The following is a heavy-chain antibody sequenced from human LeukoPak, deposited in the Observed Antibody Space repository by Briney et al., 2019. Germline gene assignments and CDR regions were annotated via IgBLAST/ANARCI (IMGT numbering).Heavy chain of an antibody. CDR2: ISSSSSYI. V-gene: IGHV3-21*01. CDR1: GFTFSSYS. CDR3: ARHLVVVPAAPRINAFDI. J-gene: IGHJ3*02. D-gene: IGHD2-2*01. Sequence: PGGSLRLSCAASGFTFSSYSMNWVRQAPGKGLEWVSSISSSSSYIYYADSVKGRFTISRDNAKNSLYLQMNSLRAEDTAVYYCARHLVVVPAAPRINAFDIWGQGTMVTVSS.